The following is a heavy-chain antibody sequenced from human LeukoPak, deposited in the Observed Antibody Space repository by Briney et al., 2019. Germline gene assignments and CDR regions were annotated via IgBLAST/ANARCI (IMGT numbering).Heavy chain of an antibody. J-gene: IGHJ6*03. V-gene: IGHV3-23*01. Sequence: GGSLRLSCAAPGFTFSSYDMSWVRQAPGKGLEWVSSITLSGGSTFYADSVKGRFTISRDNSKNTLYLQMNSLGAEDTAVYYCAKRGNPAVGHHYLDVWGEGTTVSVSS. CDR2: ITLSGGST. D-gene: IGHD2-2*01. CDR3: AKRGNPAVGHHYLDV. CDR1: GFTFSSYD.